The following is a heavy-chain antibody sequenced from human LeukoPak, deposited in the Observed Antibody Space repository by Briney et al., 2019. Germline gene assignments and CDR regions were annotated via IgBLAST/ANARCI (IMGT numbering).Heavy chain of an antibody. V-gene: IGHV3-21*01. Sequence: GGSLRLSCAASGFTFSTYSMNWVRQAPGKGLEWVSSISSSNNYIYYADSVKGRFTISRDNAKNSLYLQMNSLRAEDTAVYYCARRSPNYYFDYWGQGTPVTVSS. CDR1: GFTFSTYS. J-gene: IGHJ4*02. CDR2: ISSSNNYI. CDR3: ARRSPNYYFDY.